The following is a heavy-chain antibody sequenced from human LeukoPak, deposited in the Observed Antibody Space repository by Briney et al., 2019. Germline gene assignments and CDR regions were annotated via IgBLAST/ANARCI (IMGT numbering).Heavy chain of an antibody. V-gene: IGHV1-2*02. CDR2: INPNSGGT. J-gene: IGHJ3*02. Sequence: ASVKVSCKASGYTFTGYYMHWVRQAPGQGLEWMGWINPNSGGTNYAQKFQGRVTMTRDTSISTAYMELSRLRSDDTAVYYCARDAQEYYDILTGTTNDAFDIWGQGTMVTVSS. CDR3: ARDAQEYYDILTGTTNDAFDI. D-gene: IGHD3-9*01. CDR1: GYTFTGYY.